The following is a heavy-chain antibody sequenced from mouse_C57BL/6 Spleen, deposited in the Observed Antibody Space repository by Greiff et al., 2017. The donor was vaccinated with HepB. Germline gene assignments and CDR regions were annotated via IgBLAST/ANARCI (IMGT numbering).Heavy chain of an antibody. CDR3: ARQCDEGYYFDY. D-gene: IGHD2-13*01. J-gene: IGHJ2*01. Sequence: EVQLQQSVAELVRPGASVKLSCTASGFNIKNTYMHWVKQRPEQGLEWIGRIDHANGNTKYAPKFQGTATITADTSSSTAYLQLSSLTSEDTAIYYCARQCDEGYYFDYWGQGTTLTVSS. CDR2: IDHANGNT. CDR1: GFNIKNTY. V-gene: IGHV14-3*01.